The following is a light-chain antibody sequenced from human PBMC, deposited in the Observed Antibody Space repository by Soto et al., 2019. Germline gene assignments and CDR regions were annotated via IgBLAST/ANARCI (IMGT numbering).Light chain of an antibody. CDR1: QSLLYSDGKTY. V-gene: IGKV2D-29*01. J-gene: IGKJ1*01. CDR2: EVS. Sequence: DIAMTQTPLSLSVTPGQPASISCKSSQSLLYSDGKTYLSWYLQKPGQPPQLLMYEVSNRFSGVPNRFSGSGSGTDFTLKISRVEAEDVGVYYCMQSMQLPGTFGQGTKVEIK. CDR3: MQSMQLPGT.